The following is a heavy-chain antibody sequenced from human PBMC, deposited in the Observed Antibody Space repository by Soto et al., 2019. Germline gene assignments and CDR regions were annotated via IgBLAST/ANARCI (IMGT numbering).Heavy chain of an antibody. CDR1: GDSISSSY. CDR2: IYYSGST. J-gene: IGHJ4*02. V-gene: IGHV4-59*01. D-gene: IGHD3-3*01. Sequence: QVQLQESGPGLVKPSETLSLTCTVSGDSISSSYWTWIRQPPGKGLEWIGYIYYSGSTKYNPSLKSRVTIALDTSKNQFSLNLRSVTDADTALYYCARSYDFWSGYCDWGQGTLVTVSS. CDR3: ARSYDFWSGYCD.